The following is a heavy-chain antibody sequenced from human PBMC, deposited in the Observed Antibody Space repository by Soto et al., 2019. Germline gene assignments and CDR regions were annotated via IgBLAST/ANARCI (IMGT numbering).Heavy chain of an antibody. CDR2: IYYSGST. D-gene: IGHD6-6*01. V-gene: IGHV4-59*01. CDR3: ARVRRLEFDI. J-gene: IGHJ3*02. CDR1: GGSISNYY. Sequence: SETLSLTCTVSGGSISNYYWSWIRQPPGKGLEWIGYIYYSGSTNYNPSLQSRVTISIDTSKKQFSLRLSSVTAADTAVYYCARVRRLEFDIWGQGTMVTVSS.